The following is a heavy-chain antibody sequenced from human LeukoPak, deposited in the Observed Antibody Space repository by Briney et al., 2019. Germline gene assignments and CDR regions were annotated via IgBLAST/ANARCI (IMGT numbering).Heavy chain of an antibody. CDR1: GGSISSGDYY. CDR2: IYYSGST. V-gene: IGHV4-30-4*08. J-gene: IGHJ6*03. Sequence: SQTLSLTCTVSGGSISSGDYYWSWIRQPPGKGLEWIGYIYYSGSTYYNPSLKSRVTISVDTSKNQFSLKLSSVTAADTAVYYCAREDGRNDGYYYYMDVWGKGTTVTVSS. D-gene: IGHD1-1*01. CDR3: AREDGRNDGYYYYMDV.